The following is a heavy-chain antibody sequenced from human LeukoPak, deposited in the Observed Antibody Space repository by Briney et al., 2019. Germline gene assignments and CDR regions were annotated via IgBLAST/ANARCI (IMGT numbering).Heavy chain of an antibody. D-gene: IGHD6-13*01. Sequence: ASVKVSCKVSGYTLTELSMHWVRQAPGKGLEWMGGFDPEDGETSYAQKFQGRVTMTRDTSTSTVYMELSSLRSEDTAVYYCARDINYSSSWQRNAFDYWGQGTLVTVSS. CDR1: GYTLTELS. J-gene: IGHJ4*02. CDR3: ARDINYSSSWQRNAFDY. V-gene: IGHV1-24*01. CDR2: FDPEDGET.